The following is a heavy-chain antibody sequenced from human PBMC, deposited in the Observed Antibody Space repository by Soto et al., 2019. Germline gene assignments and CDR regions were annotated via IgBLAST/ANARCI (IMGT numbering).Heavy chain of an antibody. Sequence: QVQLVQSGAEVKKPGSSVTVSCKASGGTFSSYTISWVRQAPGQGLEWMAGISPIFGTPINAQKLQDRVTLTADASTMTACMEVNRLTSGDTGVYYGARVVVGSRLGLDYWGQRTLGTIS. CDR2: ISPIFGTP. CDR1: GGTFSSYT. D-gene: IGHD1-26*01. CDR3: ARVVVGSRLGLDY. V-gene: IGHV1-69*01. J-gene: IGHJ4*02.